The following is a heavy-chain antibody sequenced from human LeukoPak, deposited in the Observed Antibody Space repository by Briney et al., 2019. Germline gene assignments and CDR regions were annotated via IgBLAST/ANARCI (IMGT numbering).Heavy chain of an antibody. CDR2: IYSGGST. J-gene: IGHJ4*02. V-gene: IGHV3-53*01. Sequence: GGPRSLSCTPSGFSVNKNYLTWARRPPGRGREGVSLIYSGGSTYYADSVKGRFTISRDNSKNTLYLQMNSLRAEDTAVYYCARVSSSGWRSFDDWGQGTLVTVSS. CDR3: ARVSSSGWRSFDD. D-gene: IGHD6-19*01. CDR1: GFSVNKNY.